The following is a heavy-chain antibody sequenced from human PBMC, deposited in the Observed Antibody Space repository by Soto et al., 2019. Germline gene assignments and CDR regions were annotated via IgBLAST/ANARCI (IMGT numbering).Heavy chain of an antibody. CDR1: GLTFSNAW. D-gene: IGHD6-6*01. Sequence: GGSLRLSCAASGLTFSNAWMSWVRQAPGKGLEWVGRIKSKTDGGTTDYAAPVKGRFTISRDDSKNTLYLQMNSLKTEDTAVYYCTTEPEDSSSGYYYGMDVWGQGTTVTVSS. J-gene: IGHJ6*02. V-gene: IGHV3-15*01. CDR3: TTEPEDSSSGYYYGMDV. CDR2: IKSKTDGGTT.